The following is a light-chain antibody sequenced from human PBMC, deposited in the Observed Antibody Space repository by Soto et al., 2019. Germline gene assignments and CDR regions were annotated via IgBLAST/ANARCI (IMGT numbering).Light chain of an antibody. CDR1: QSLLHSNGYNY. CDR2: LGS. CDR3: MQALQTPLP. Sequence: DIVMTQSPLSLPVTPGEPASISCRSSQSLLHSNGYNYLDWYLQKPGQSPQLLIYLGSNRASGVPVRFNGNGSGTDFTLKISRVEAGDVWVYYCMQALQTPLPFGQGTRLEIK. J-gene: IGKJ5*01. V-gene: IGKV2-28*01.